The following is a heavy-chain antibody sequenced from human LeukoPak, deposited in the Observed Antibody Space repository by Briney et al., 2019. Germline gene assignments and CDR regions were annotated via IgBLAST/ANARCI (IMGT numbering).Heavy chain of an antibody. Sequence: PSETLSLTCSVTGGSILNYYWNWMRQPPGKGLEWIGYTSDSGDTYYNPSLKSRVTMSVDTSRNQFSLKVTSATAADTAVYYCARWYDSSHYFDNWGRGTSVTVSS. CDR1: GGSILNYY. CDR3: ARWYDSSHYFDN. J-gene: IGHJ4*02. D-gene: IGHD3-22*01. CDR2: TSDSGDT. V-gene: IGHV4-59*01.